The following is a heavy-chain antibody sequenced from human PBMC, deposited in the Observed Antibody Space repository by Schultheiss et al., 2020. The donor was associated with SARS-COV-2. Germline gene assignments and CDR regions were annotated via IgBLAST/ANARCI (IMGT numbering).Heavy chain of an antibody. CDR3: ARGSGGGYEFDY. Sequence: GESLKISCAASVFTFSLYEMNWVRQAPGKGLEWISYISSSADTIYYADSVKGRFTISRDNAKNSLFLQMDSLTAEDTAVYYCARGSGGGYEFDYWGQGTLVTVSS. D-gene: IGHD5-12*01. J-gene: IGHJ4*02. CDR1: VFTFSLYE. V-gene: IGHV3-48*03. CDR2: ISSSADTI.